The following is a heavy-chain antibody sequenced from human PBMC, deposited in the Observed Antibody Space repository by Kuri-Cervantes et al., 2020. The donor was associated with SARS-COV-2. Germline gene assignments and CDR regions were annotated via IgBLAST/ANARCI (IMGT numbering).Heavy chain of an antibody. J-gene: IGHJ6*02. Sequence: GGSLRLSCAASGFTFSSYSMNWVLQAPGKGLEWVSSISSSSSYIYYADSVKGRFTISRDNAKNSLYLQMNSLRAEDTAVYYCARDPYSSSWYRYYYGMDVWGQGTTVTVSS. CDR1: GFTFSSYS. V-gene: IGHV3-21*01. CDR2: ISSSSSYI. CDR3: ARDPYSSSWYRYYYGMDV. D-gene: IGHD6-13*01.